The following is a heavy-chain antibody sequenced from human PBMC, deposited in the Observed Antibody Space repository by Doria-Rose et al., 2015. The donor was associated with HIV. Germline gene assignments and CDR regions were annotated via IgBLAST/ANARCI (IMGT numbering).Heavy chain of an antibody. D-gene: IGHD6-13*01. CDR3: ARIKSSRWYHKYYFDF. CDR2: IFSDDER. J-gene: IGHJ4*02. V-gene: IGHV2-26*01. CDR1: GVSLSSPGMG. Sequence: QITLKESGPVLVKPTETLTLTCTVSGVSLSSPGMGVSWIRQPPGKALEWLANIFSDDERSYKTSLRSRLTISRGTSKSQLVVTMTDMDPVDTATYYCARIKSSRWYHKYYFDFWGQGPLVIVSA.